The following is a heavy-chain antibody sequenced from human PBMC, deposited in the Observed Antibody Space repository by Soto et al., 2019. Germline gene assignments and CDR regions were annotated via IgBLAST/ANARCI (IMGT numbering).Heavy chain of an antibody. CDR2: ISYDGSKK. CDR3: AKGTDNWNDPPGNYLYYTMDV. Sequence: QVQLVESGGGVVQPGRSLRLSCAASGFTFSSYAMHWVRQAPGKGLEWVAVISYDGSKKYYANSVRGRFTISRDDSKNTLLLQLYSLRSEDTAVYYCAKGTDNWNDPPGNYLYYTMDVWGQGTAVTVSS. D-gene: IGHD1-20*01. CDR1: GFTFSSYA. J-gene: IGHJ6*02. V-gene: IGHV3-30*18.